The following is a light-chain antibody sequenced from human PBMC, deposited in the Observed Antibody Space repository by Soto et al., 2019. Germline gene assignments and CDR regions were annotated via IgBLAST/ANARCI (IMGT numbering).Light chain of an antibody. CDR1: QSVSSSY. Sequence: EIVLTQSPGTLSLSPGERATLSCRASQSVSSSYLAWYQQKPGQAPRLLIFGASSRAPGIPDRFSGSGSGPDFTLTIGTLEPEEFAVYYCQHYGNSPYTFGQGTKLEI. CDR3: QHYGNSPYT. CDR2: GAS. V-gene: IGKV3-20*01. J-gene: IGKJ2*01.